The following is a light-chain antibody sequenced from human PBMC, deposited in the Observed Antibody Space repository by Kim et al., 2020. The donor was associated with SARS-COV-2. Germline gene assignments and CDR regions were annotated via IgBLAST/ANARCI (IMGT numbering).Light chain of an antibody. CDR2: TAS. J-gene: IGKJ2*01. V-gene: IGKV1-39*01. CDR1: QSVVTA. Sequence: VDGRVTISCRASQSVVTALDWFQPKPGKAPELLIYTASTLQGGVPSRFSCSGAGTDFTLTINGLQPEDFGTYYGQQMYSLPVTFGQGTKLEI. CDR3: QQMYSLPVT.